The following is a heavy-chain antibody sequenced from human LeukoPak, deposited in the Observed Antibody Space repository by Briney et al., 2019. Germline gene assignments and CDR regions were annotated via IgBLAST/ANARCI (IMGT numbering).Heavy chain of an antibody. CDR3: VRDPSNSGNWFDL. J-gene: IGHJ5*02. CDR2: LGTDGTYT. D-gene: IGHD4-11*01. CDR1: GFNHRDYW. Sequence: PGGSLRLSCAASGFNHRDYWMHWVRQAPGKGLVWVSRLGTDGTYTNYADSVTGRFTISRDNAKNTLYLQMDSLRAEDTSFYYCVRDPSNSGNWFDLWGQGTLVTVSS. V-gene: IGHV3-74*01.